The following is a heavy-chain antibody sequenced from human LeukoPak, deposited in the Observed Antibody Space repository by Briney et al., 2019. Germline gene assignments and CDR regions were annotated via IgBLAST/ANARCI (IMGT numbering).Heavy chain of an antibody. J-gene: IGHJ5*02. CDR2: INHSGST. Sequence: SETLSLTCTVSGGSISSSSYYWSWIRQPPGKGLEWIGEINHSGSTNYNPSLKSRVTISVDTSKNQFSLKLTSVTAADTAVYYCARGYSSGWYGPFDPWGQGTLVTVSS. V-gene: IGHV4-39*07. D-gene: IGHD6-19*01. CDR3: ARGYSSGWYGPFDP. CDR1: GGSISSSSYY.